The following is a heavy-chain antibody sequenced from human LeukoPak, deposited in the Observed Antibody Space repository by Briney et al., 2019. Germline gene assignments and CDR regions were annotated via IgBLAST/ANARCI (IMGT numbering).Heavy chain of an antibody. CDR2: MNPNSGNT. V-gene: IGHV1-8*01. CDR1: GYTFTSYD. Sequence: ASVKVSCKASGYTFTSYDINWVRQATGQGLEWMGWMNPNSGNTGYAQKFQGRVTMTRNTSISTAYMELSSLRSEDTAVYYCALGVVHRNWFGPWGQGTLVTVSS. CDR3: ALGVVHRNWFGP. J-gene: IGHJ5*02. D-gene: IGHD3-3*01.